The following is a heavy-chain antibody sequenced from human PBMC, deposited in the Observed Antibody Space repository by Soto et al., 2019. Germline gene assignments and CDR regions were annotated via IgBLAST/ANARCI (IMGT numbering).Heavy chain of an antibody. D-gene: IGHD3-3*01. CDR1: GGSISSYY. CDR2: IYHSGST. CDR3: ASIPDFWSGWGSGWSDP. Sequence: SETLSLTCTVSGGSISSYYWSWIRQPPGKGLEWIGEIYHSGSTNYNPSLKSRVTISVDKSKNQFSLKLSSVTAADTAVYYCASIPDFWSGWGSGWSDPWGQGTLVTVSS. J-gene: IGHJ5*02. V-gene: IGHV4-59*12.